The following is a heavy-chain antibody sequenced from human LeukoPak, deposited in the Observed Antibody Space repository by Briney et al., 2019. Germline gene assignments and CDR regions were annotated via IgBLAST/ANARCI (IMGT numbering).Heavy chain of an antibody. J-gene: IGHJ6*02. D-gene: IGHD2-8*01. CDR1: GGSISSYY. CDR3: ARGLSYYYYGMDV. Sequence: SETLSLTCTVSGGSISSYYWSWIRQPPGKGLEWIGYIYYSGSTNYNPSLKSRVTLSVDTSKNQFSLKLSSVTAADTAVYYCARGLSYYYYGMDVWGQGTTVTVSS. V-gene: IGHV4-59*01. CDR2: IYYSGST.